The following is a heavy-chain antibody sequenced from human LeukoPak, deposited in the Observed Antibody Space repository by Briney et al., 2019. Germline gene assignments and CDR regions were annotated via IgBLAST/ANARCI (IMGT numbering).Heavy chain of an antibody. CDR1: GGSISSSSYY. CDR3: ARAGYSSGWYDWFDP. CDR2: IYYSGST. D-gene: IGHD6-19*01. V-gene: IGHV4-39*07. Sequence: SETLSLTCTVSGGSISSSSYYWGWIRQPPGRGLEWIGSIYYSGSTNYNPSLKSRVTISVDTSKNQFSLKLSSVTAADTAVYYCARAGYSSGWYDWFDPWGQGTLVTVSS. J-gene: IGHJ5*02.